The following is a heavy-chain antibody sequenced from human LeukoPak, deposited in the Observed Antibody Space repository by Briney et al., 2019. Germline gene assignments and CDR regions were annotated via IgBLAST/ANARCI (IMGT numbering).Heavy chain of an antibody. V-gene: IGHV4-39*07. Sequence: SETLSLTCTVSGGSIRSSYYYWGWIRQPPGKGLEWIGSIYDSGSTYYNPSLKSRVTISVDTSKNQFSLKLSSVTAADTAVYYCARGIAAAGDYWGQGTLVTVSS. CDR3: ARGIAAAGDY. CDR1: GGSIRSSYYY. J-gene: IGHJ4*02. CDR2: IYDSGST. D-gene: IGHD6-13*01.